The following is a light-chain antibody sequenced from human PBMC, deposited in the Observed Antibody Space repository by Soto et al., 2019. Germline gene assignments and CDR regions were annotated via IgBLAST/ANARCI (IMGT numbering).Light chain of an antibody. Sequence: IQLTQSPSSLSASVGDRVTITCRASQGISSYLAWYQQKPGKAHKLLINAASTLQSGVPSRFSGSESGTDFTITISSLQPEDFATYYCQPLNSDPRTFGPGTKVDIK. J-gene: IGKJ3*01. CDR2: AAS. CDR1: QGISSY. V-gene: IGKV1-9*01. CDR3: QPLNSDPRT.